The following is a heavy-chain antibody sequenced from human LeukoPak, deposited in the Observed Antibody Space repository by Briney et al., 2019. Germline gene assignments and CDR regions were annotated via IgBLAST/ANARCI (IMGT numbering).Heavy chain of an antibody. D-gene: IGHD2-15*01. CDR1: GFTFNSYS. Sequence: GGSLRLSCAASGFTFNSYSMNWVRQAQGKGLEWVSSISSRSSYIYYADSVKGRFTISRDTAKNSRYLQMNSLRAEDTAVYYCARDLLFYCSGGSCYSENLDYWGQGTLVTVSS. CDR2: ISSRSSYI. V-gene: IGHV3-21*01. J-gene: IGHJ4*02. CDR3: ARDLLFYCSGGSCYSENLDY.